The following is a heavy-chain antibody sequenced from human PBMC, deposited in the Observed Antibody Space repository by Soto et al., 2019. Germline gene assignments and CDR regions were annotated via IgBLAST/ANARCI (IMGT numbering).Heavy chain of an antibody. D-gene: IGHD1-26*01. J-gene: IGHJ3*02. CDR2: IKQDGSEK. CDR3: ARAKISGSYSYDAFDI. Sequence: GGSLRLSCAASGFTFSSYWMSWVRQAPGKGLEWVANIKQDGSEKYYVDSVKGRFTISRDNAKNSLYLQMNSLRAEDTAVYYCARAKISGSYSYDAFDIWGQGTMGTVSS. CDR1: GFTFSSYW. V-gene: IGHV3-7*03.